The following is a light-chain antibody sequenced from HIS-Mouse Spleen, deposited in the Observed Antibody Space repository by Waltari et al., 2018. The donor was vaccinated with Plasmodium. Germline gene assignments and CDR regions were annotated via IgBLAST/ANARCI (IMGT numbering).Light chain of an antibody. CDR1: QSLSSY. J-gene: IGKJ4*01. CDR2: DAS. Sequence: EIVLTQSPATLSLSPGDRATLSCRSSQSLSSYLAWYQQKPGQAPRLLIYDASNRATGIPARFSGSGSGTDFTLTISSLEPEDCAVYYCQQRSNWPLTFGGGTKVEIK. V-gene: IGKV3-11*01. CDR3: QQRSNWPLT.